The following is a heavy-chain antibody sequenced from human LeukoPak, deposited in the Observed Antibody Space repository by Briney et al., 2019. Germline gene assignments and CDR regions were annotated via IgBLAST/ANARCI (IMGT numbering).Heavy chain of an antibody. V-gene: IGHV4-39*07. Sequence: PSETLSLTCTVSGGSISSSSYYWGWIRQPPGKGLEWIGSIYYSGSTYYNPSLKSRVTISVDTSKNQFSLKLSSVTAADTAVYYCARVYGSGSYYNHHDYWGQGTLVTVSS. CDR2: IYYSGST. J-gene: IGHJ4*02. D-gene: IGHD3-10*01. CDR1: GGSISSSSYY. CDR3: ARVYGSGSYYNHHDY.